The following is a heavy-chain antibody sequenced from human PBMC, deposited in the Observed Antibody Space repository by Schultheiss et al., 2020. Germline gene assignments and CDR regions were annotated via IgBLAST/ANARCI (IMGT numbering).Heavy chain of an antibody. J-gene: IGHJ6*02. CDR2: ISSSSSYI. D-gene: IGHD6-13*01. Sequence: GESLKISCAASGFTFSSYSMNWVRQAPGKGLEWVSSISSSSSYIYYADSVKGRFTISRDNAKNSLYLQMNSLRAEDTAVYYCARDLAIAADYGMDVWGQGTTVTVSS. CDR3: ARDLAIAADYGMDV. V-gene: IGHV3-21*04. CDR1: GFTFSSYS.